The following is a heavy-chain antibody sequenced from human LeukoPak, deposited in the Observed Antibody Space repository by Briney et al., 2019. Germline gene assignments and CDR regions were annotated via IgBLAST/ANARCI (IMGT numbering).Heavy chain of an antibody. D-gene: IGHD4-17*01. CDR3: TRDRPADYTASVTYPDY. Sequence: PGGSLRLSCAASGFTFSSYGMHWVRQAPGKGLEWVAFIRYDGSNKYYADSVKGRFTISRDNSKNTLYLQMNSLRAEDTAVYYCTRDRPADYTASVTYPDYWGQGTLVTVSS. CDR2: IRYDGSNK. CDR1: GFTFSSYG. J-gene: IGHJ4*02. V-gene: IGHV3-30*02.